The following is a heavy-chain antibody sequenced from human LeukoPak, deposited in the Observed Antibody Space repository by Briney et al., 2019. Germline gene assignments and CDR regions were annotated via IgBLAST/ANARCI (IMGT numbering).Heavy chain of an antibody. V-gene: IGHV3-21*01. CDR1: GFTFNNYG. J-gene: IGHJ3*02. CDR3: ASSMVRGVIIVNAFDI. CDR2: ISSSRGFI. Sequence: PGGSLRLSCVAYGFTFNNYGINWVRQAPGKGLEWVSSISSSRGFIYYADSVKGRFTISRDNAKNSVYLQMNSLRAEDTAVYYCASSMVRGVIIVNAFDIWGQGTMVTVSS. D-gene: IGHD3-10*01.